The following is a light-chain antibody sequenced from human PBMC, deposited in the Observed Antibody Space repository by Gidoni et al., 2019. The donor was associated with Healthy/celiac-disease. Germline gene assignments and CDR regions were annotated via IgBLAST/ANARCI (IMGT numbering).Light chain of an antibody. V-gene: IGLV1-44*01. CDR1: SSNIGSNT. J-gene: IGLJ1*01. CDR2: SNN. Sequence: QSVLTQPPSASGTPGQRVTISGSGSSSNIGSNTVNWYQHLPGTAPKLLIYSNNQRPSGGPDRFSGSKSGTSASLAISGLQSEDEADYYCAAWDDSLNGHVFGTGTKVTVL. CDR3: AAWDDSLNGHV.